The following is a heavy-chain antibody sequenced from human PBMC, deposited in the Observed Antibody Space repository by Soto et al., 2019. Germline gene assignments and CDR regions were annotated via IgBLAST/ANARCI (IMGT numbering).Heavy chain of an antibody. CDR2: ISGSGGST. J-gene: IGHJ6*04. Sequence: GGSLRLSCAASGFTFSSYAMSWVRQAPGKGLEWVSAISGSGGSTYYADSVKGRFTISRDNSKNTLYLQMNSLRAEDTAVYYCAKDREYSSSWLNYYYGMDVWGKGTTVTVSS. CDR1: GFTFSSYA. D-gene: IGHD6-13*01. V-gene: IGHV3-23*01. CDR3: AKDREYSSSWLNYYYGMDV.